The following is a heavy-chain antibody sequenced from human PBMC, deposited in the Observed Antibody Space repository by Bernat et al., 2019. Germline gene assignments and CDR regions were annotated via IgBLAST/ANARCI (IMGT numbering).Heavy chain of an antibody. CDR3: AKVLEYSSGWYWGGAFDY. D-gene: IGHD6-19*01. CDR1: GFTFSTYA. V-gene: IGHV3-30-3*01. Sequence: QVQLVESGGGVVQPGRSLRLSCTASGFTFSTYAMHWVRQAPGKGLEWVAVISYDGSNKYDADSVKGRFTISGDNSKNTLYLQMNSLRAEDTAVYYCAKVLEYSSGWYWGGAFDYWGQGTLVTVSS. J-gene: IGHJ4*02. CDR2: ISYDGSNK.